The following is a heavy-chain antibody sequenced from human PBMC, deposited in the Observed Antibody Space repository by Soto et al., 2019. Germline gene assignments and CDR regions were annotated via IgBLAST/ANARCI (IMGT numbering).Heavy chain of an antibody. J-gene: IGHJ3*02. CDR1: GGSISSYY. CDR3: ARVFFTPGVKPPDGAFDI. Sequence: SETLSLPCTVSGGSISSYYWSWIRQPPGKGLEWIGYIYYSGSTNYNPSLKSRVTISVDTSKNQFSLKLSSVTAADTAVYYCARVFFTPGVKPPDGAFDIWGQGTMVTVSS. CDR2: IYYSGST. V-gene: IGHV4-59*01. D-gene: IGHD3-10*01.